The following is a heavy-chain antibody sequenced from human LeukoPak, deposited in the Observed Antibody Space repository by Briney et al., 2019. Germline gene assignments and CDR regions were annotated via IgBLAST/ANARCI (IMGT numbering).Heavy chain of an antibody. CDR1: GYTFTSYG. J-gene: IGHJ5*02. CDR3: ARVTDCGGDCYSVWFDP. CDR2: ISAYNGNT. Sequence: GASVKVSCKASGYTFTSYGISWVRQAPGQGLEWMGWISAYNGNTNYAQKLQGRVTMTTDTSTSTAYMELRSLRSDDTAVYYCARVTDCGGDCYSVWFDPWGQGTLVTASS. V-gene: IGHV1-18*01. D-gene: IGHD2-21*02.